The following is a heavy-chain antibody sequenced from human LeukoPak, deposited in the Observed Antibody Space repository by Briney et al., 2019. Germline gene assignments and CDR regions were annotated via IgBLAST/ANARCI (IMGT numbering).Heavy chain of an antibody. CDR3: ARGVITMVRGVRRQYYYYYMDV. CDR2: MNPNSGNT. J-gene: IGHJ6*03. Sequence: GASVKVSCKASGYTFTSYDINWVRQATGQGLGWMGWMNPNSGNTGYAQKFQGRVTITRNTSISTAYMELSSLRSEDTAVYYCARGVITMVRGVRRQYYYYYMDVWGKGTTVTVSS. V-gene: IGHV1-8*03. CDR1: GYTFTSYD. D-gene: IGHD3-10*01.